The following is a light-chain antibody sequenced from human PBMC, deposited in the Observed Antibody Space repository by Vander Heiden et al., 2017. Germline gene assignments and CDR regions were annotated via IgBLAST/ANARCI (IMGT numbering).Light chain of an antibody. J-gene: IGLJ2*01. CDR3: ETWDSVTQVL. V-gene: IGLV4-60*03. CDR2: LEGSGSY. CDR1: SGHSNYS. Sequence: QPVLTQSSSVSASLGSSVKLTCTLSSGHSNYSIAWHQQQPGTAPRFLMKLEGSGSYNKGSGVPDRFSGSSSGADRYLTISNLQSEDEADYYCETWDSVTQVLFGGGTKLTVL.